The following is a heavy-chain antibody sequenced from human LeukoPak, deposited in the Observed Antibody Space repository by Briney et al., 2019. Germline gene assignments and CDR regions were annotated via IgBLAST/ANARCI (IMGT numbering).Heavy chain of an antibody. CDR1: GGSFSGYY. V-gene: IGHV4-34*01. J-gene: IGHJ4*02. D-gene: IGHD3-10*01. Sequence: PSETLSLTCAVYGGSFSGYYWSWIRQPPGKGLEWIGEINHSGSTNYNPSLKSRVTISVDTSKNQFSLKLSSVTAADTAVYYCARGDYPYGSGSYYRGGLDYWGQGTLVTVSS. CDR3: ARGDYPYGSGSYYRGGLDY. CDR2: INHSGST.